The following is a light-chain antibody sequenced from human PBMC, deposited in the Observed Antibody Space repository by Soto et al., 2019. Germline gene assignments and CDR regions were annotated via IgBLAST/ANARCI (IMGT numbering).Light chain of an antibody. CDR3: MQSLQLHVT. V-gene: IGKV2D-29*01. CDR1: QSLAHSGGKTY. Sequence: DIVLTQTPLSLSVTPGQPASMSCKSSQSLAHSGGKTYLYWYLQKPGQPPQLLMYEVSNRFSGVPDRLRGRWSGTDFTLKISRVEAEDVGVYYCMQSLQLHVTFGGGTKVEIK. CDR2: EVS. J-gene: IGKJ4*01.